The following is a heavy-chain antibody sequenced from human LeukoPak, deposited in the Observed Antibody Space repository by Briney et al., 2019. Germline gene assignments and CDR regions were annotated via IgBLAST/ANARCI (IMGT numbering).Heavy chain of an antibody. CDR2: IYTSGST. CDR1: GGSISSYY. J-gene: IGHJ4*02. V-gene: IGHV4-4*07. CDR3: ARDEYYYDSSGYYFVY. D-gene: IGHD3-22*01. Sequence: SETLSLTCTVSGGSISSYYWSWIRQPAGKELEWIGRIYTSGSTNYNPSLKSRVTMSVDTSKNQFSLKLSSVTAADTAVYYCARDEYYYDSSGYYFVYWGQGTLVTVSS.